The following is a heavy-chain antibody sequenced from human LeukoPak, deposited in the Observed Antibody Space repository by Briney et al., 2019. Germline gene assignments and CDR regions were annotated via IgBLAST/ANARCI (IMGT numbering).Heavy chain of an antibody. J-gene: IGHJ4*02. CDR1: GFSFSRFG. D-gene: IGHD1-26*01. V-gene: IGHV3-48*02. CDR2: ISSSSGAI. Sequence: GGSLKLSCAASGFSFSRFGMNWVRQAPGKGLEWISYISSSSGAIYYADSVKGRFTISRDNAKNSLYLQMSSLRDEDTAIYYCAQKGGTDHWGQGTLVTVSS. CDR3: AQKGGTDH.